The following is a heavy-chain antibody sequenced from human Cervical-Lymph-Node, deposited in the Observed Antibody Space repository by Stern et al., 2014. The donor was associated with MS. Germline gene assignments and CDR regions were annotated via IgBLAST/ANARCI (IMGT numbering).Heavy chain of an antibody. D-gene: IGHD4-11*01. CDR1: GFSFGDYA. CDR3: AKDRYSNTGGWLDP. Sequence: VQLVESGAGLVQPCRSLRLSWAASGFSFGDYAMHWVRQAPGQGLEWVSCSSWDSVYKNYADSVKGRFAISRDNSEKTLYLQMKRLSAEDTAVYYCAKDRYSNTGGWLDPWGQGTLVTVSS. CDR2: SSWDSVYK. J-gene: IGHJ5*02. V-gene: IGHV3-9*01.